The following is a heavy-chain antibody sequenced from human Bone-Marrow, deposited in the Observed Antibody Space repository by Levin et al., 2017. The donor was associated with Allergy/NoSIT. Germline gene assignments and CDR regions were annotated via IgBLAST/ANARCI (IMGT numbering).Heavy chain of an antibody. CDR2: ITWNRGKK. D-gene: IGHD5-24*01. J-gene: IGHJ4*02. Sequence: LSLTCAVSGFHVDDYAMHWVRQAPGKGLEWVSGITWNRGKKDYADSVKGRFTISRDNAKNSLYLQMNSLRTEDTALYYCAKDISGDGSNFDHWGQGTLVTVSS. CDR1: GFHVDDYA. CDR3: AKDISGDGSNFDH. V-gene: IGHV3-9*01.